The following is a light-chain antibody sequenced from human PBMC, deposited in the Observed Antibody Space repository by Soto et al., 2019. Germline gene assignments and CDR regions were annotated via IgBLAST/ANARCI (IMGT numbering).Light chain of an antibody. V-gene: IGLV2-14*01. Sequence: QSVLTQPASVSGSPGQSITISCTGTSSEGGGYNFVSWYQQYPGKTPKLMINDVTSRPSGVSNRYSCSKSGTTASLTISGLQAEDEADYYCCSYASSTSDVFGTGTKVTVL. CDR1: SSEGGGYNF. CDR3: CSYASSTSDV. CDR2: DVT. J-gene: IGLJ1*01.